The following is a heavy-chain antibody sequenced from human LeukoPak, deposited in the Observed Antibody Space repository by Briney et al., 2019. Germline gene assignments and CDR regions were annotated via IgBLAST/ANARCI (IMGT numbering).Heavy chain of an antibody. J-gene: IGHJ6*03. Sequence: GGSLRLSCAASGFTVSSNYMSWVRQAPGKGLEWVSVIYSGGSTYYADSVKGRFTISRDNSKNTLYLQMNSLRAEDTAVYYCARDRTSHDFWSGSGGLRGYYMDVWGKGTTVTVSS. CDR3: ARDRTSHDFWSGSGGLRGYYMDV. CDR2: IYSGGST. CDR1: GFTVSSNY. V-gene: IGHV3-53*01. D-gene: IGHD3-3*01.